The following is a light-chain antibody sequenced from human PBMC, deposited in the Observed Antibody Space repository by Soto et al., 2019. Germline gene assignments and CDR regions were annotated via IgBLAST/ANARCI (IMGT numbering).Light chain of an antibody. Sequence: EMVLTQSPATLSLSPAERATLSCRASQSVSTFLAWYQQKPGQAPRLLIYDASTRATGIPARFSGSGSGTEFTLTISSLQSEDFAVYYCQQYNYWPRTFGQGTKVDIK. CDR3: QQYNYWPRT. CDR2: DAS. J-gene: IGKJ1*01. CDR1: QSVSTF. V-gene: IGKV3-15*01.